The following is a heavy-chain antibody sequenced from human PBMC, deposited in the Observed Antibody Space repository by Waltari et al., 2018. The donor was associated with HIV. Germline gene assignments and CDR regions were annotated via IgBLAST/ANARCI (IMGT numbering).Heavy chain of an antibody. Sequence: QVQLQESGPGLVKPSQTLSLTCTVSGGSISSGSYSWCWIRQPAGKGLEWIGRVYTSGTTNHNPSLKSRVTISVDTSKNQISLKMRSVTAADTAVYYCARVSLAGWFDPWGQGTLVTVSS. CDR1: GGSISSGSYS. D-gene: IGHD6-19*01. V-gene: IGHV4-61*02. CDR2: VYTSGTT. CDR3: ARVSLAGWFDP. J-gene: IGHJ5*02.